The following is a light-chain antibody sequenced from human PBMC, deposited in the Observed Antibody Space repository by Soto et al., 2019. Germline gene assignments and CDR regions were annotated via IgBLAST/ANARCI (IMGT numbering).Light chain of an antibody. CDR2: GVS. CDR3: RSYAGRKHGV. CDR1: SSDVGGYNY. J-gene: IGLJ3*02. Sequence: QSALTQPPSASGSPGQSVTISCTGTSSDVGGYNYVSWYQQHPGKAPKLMISGVSERPSGVPDRFSGSKSGNTASLTVSGPRGGEEGDYSCRSYAGRKHGVFGGGT. V-gene: IGLV2-8*01.